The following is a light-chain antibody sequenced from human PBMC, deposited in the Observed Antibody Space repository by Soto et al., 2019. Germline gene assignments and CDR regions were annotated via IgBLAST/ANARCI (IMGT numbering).Light chain of an antibody. CDR1: QSVSSY. CDR2: DAS. V-gene: IGKV3-11*01. CDR3: QQRSNWPPTVT. Sequence: EIVLTQSPATLSLSPGERATLSCRATQSVSSYLAWYQQKPGQAPGLLIYDASNRATCIPARFSGSGSGTDFTLTISSLEPEDVAVYYCQQRSNWPPTVTFGGGTKVEIK. J-gene: IGKJ4*01.